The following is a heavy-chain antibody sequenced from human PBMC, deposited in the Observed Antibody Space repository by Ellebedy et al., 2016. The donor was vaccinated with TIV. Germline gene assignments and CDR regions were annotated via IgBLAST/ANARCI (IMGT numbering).Heavy chain of an antibody. CDR2: VYFSGMT. V-gene: IGHV4-39*01. Sequence: MPSETLSLTCTVSGGSISSDNYYWGWIRQPPGKGLEWIGSVYFSGMTYYNPSFKSRVTTSVDTSKNQFFLKLSSVTAADTAVYYCASPTRGYTHGFDYWGQGALVTVSS. J-gene: IGHJ4*02. D-gene: IGHD5-18*01. CDR1: GGSISSDNYY. CDR3: ASPTRGYTHGFDY.